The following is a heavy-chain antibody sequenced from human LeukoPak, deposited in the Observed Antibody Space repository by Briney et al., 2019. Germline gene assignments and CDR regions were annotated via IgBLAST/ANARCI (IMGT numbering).Heavy chain of an antibody. CDR3: ARIVGGDIDY. CDR1: GFTFSSNW. J-gene: IGHJ4*02. V-gene: IGHV3-7*01. Sequence: PGGSLRLSCATSGFTFSSNWMSWVRHVPGRGLDWVANIKPDGSAQYYAASVKGRFTVSRDNAKNSVYLQMNSLRVEDTAVYYCARIVGGDIDYWGQGTLVTVSS. D-gene: IGHD5-12*01. CDR2: IKPDGSAQ.